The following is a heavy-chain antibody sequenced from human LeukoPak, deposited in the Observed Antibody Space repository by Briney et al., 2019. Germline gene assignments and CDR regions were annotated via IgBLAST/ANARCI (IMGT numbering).Heavy chain of an antibody. CDR2: IYYSGST. Sequence: SETLSLTCTVSGGSISSGDNYWNWIRQPPGKGLEWIGYIYYSGSTNYNPSLKSRVTISVDTSKNQFSLKLSSVTAADTAVYYCARVHGDYTLDWYFDLWGRGTLVTVSS. CDR3: ARVHGDYTLDWYFDL. D-gene: IGHD4-17*01. CDR1: GGSISSGDNY. J-gene: IGHJ2*01. V-gene: IGHV4-61*08.